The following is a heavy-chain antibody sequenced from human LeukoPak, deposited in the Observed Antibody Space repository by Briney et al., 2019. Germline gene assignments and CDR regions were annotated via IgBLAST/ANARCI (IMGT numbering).Heavy chain of an antibody. D-gene: IGHD3-22*01. CDR3: ARGKDYYDSSGEFDY. V-gene: IGHV4-4*02. Sequence: SETLSLTCAVSGGSISSSNWWSWVRQPPRKGLEWIGEIYHSGSTNYNPSLKSRVTISVDKSKNQFSLKLSSVTAADTAVYYCARGKDYYDSSGEFDYWGQGTLVTVSS. CDR1: GGSISSSNW. CDR2: IYHSGST. J-gene: IGHJ4*02.